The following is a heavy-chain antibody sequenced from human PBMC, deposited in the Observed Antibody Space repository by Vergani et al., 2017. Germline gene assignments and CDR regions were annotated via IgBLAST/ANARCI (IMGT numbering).Heavy chain of an antibody. CDR1: GGSISSGSYY. CDR2: IYTSGST. Sequence: QVQLQESGPGLVKPSQTLSLTCTVSGGSISSGSYYWSWIRQPAGKGLEWIGRIYTSGSTNYNPSLKSRVTISVDTSKNQFSLKLSSVTAADTAVYYCARSLAHYYYYGMDVWGQGTTVTVSS. D-gene: IGHD5-12*01. CDR3: ARSLAHYYYYGMDV. V-gene: IGHV4-61*02. J-gene: IGHJ6*02.